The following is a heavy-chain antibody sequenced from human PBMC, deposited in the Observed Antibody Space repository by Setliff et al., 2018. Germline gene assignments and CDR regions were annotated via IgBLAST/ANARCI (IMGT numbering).Heavy chain of an antibody. Sequence: ASVKVSCKASGYTFTSYSITWVRQAPGRGLEWLGWISGYSGDTSYAQKFQDRVTLTTDTSTSTAYMEMRSLTSDDTAVYYCVRVTGVTTFGVIMKDFEFWGQGTLVTVSS. CDR3: VRVTGVTTFGVIMKDFEF. CDR1: GYTFTSYS. V-gene: IGHV1-18*01. D-gene: IGHD3-3*01. CDR2: ISGYSGDT. J-gene: IGHJ4*02.